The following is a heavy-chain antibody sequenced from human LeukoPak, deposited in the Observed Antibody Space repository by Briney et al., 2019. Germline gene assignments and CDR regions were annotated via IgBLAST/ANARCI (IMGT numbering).Heavy chain of an antibody. CDR1: GYTFTGYY. CDR3: ARGYNWNGAAFDI. CDR2: INPNSGGT. Sequence: VSVKVSCKASGYTFTGYYMHWVRQAPGQGLEWMGWINPNSGGTNYAQKFQGRVAMTRDTSISTAYMELSRVISDDTAVYYCARGYNWNGAAFDIWGQGTMVTVSS. D-gene: IGHD1-20*01. V-gene: IGHV1-2*02. J-gene: IGHJ3*02.